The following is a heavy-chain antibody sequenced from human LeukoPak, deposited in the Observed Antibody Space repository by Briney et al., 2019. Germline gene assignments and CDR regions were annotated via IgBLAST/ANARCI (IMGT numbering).Heavy chain of an antibody. CDR3: AKRGDASYSVDY. J-gene: IGHJ4*02. Sequence: GGSLRLSCAASGFTFSSYGMHWVRQAPGKGLEWVAFIRYDGNNKYYADSVKGRFTISRDNSENTLYLQMDSLRAEDTAVYYCAKRGDASYSVDYWGQGTLVTVSS. D-gene: IGHD1-26*01. CDR1: GFTFSSYG. V-gene: IGHV3-30*02. CDR2: IRYDGNNK.